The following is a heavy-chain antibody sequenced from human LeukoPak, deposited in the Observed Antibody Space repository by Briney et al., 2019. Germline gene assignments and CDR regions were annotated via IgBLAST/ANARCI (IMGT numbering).Heavy chain of an antibody. D-gene: IGHD1-26*01. Sequence: GGSLRLSCAASGFTFSSYSMNWVRQAPGKGLEWVSAISGSGGSTYYADSVKGRFTISRDNSKNTLSLQMNRLRAEDTAVYYCARVLSSGSYRTCDYWGQGTLVTVSS. CDR2: ISGSGGST. CDR3: ARVLSSGSYRTCDY. J-gene: IGHJ4*02. CDR1: GFTFSSYS. V-gene: IGHV3-23*01.